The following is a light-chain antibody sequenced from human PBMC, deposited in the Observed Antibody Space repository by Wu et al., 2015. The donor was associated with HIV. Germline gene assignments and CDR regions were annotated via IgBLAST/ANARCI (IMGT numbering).Light chain of an antibody. J-gene: IGKJ3*01. CDR2: GAS. CDR3: QQYNSWPPGFT. CDR1: QSVSSN. V-gene: IGKV3-15*01. Sequence: EIVMTQSPATLSVSPGERATLSCRASQSVSSNLAWYQQKPGQAPRLLIYGASTRATGIPARFSGSGSGTEFTLIISSLQSEDFGVYYCQQYNSWPPGFTFGPGTKVEIK.